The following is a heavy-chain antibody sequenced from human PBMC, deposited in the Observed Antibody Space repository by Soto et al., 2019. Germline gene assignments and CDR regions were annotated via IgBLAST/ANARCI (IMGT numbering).Heavy chain of an antibody. Sequence: QVQLQQWGAGLVKPSETLSLSCAVYGQSFSGHSWAWIRQPPGKGLEWIREINESGSTYYNPSLKSRVTISTDTSKNQFSLKLSSVSAADTAAYFCARGSGIVALPGELEDVKYDYWGQGTLVNVSS. CDR1: GQSFSGHS. CDR3: ARGSGIVALPGELEDVKYDY. D-gene: IGHD1-1*01. V-gene: IGHV4-34*01. J-gene: IGHJ4*02. CDR2: INESGST.